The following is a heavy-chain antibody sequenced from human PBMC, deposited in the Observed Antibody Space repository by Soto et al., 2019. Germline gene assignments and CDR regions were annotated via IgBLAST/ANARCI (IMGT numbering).Heavy chain of an antibody. CDR1: GGSISTSNW. D-gene: IGHD2-15*01. V-gene: IGHV4-4*02. J-gene: IGHJ4*02. CDR3: AKKQYVVGVFDY. CDR2: IYHSGST. Sequence: QVRLQESGPGLVKPSGTLSLTCTVSGGSISTSNWWSWVRQPPGKGLEWIGEIYHSGSTNYNPSLERRXXIXVXXSKNQFSLKLSSVTAADTAVYYCAKKQYVVGVFDYWGQGTLVTVSS.